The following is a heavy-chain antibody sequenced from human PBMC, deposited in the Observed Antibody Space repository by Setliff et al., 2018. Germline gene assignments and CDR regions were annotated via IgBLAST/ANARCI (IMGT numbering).Heavy chain of an antibody. CDR1: GGSISSHGFC. J-gene: IGHJ3*02. Sequence: TSETLSLTCTVSGGSISSHGFCWGWIRQPPGEGLEWIGSFYFGENTHYNPSLKSRLTISVDTSKTQFSLQLSSVTAADTAVYYCARHGRYTGTYADAFDIWGQGTMVTVSS. D-gene: IGHD1-26*01. CDR3: ARHGRYTGTYADAFDI. V-gene: IGHV4-39*01. CDR2: FYFGENT.